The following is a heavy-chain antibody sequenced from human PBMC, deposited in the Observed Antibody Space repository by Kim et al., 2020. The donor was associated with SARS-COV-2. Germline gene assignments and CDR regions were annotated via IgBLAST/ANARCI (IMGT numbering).Heavy chain of an antibody. CDR2: IDGSDGTT. J-gene: IGHJ1*01. V-gene: IGHV3-23*01. D-gene: IGHD3-10*01. Sequence: GGSLRLSCTTSGFTFTGHAMSWVRQAPGKGLEWVSSIDGSDGTTYYVVSVRGRFTISRDDSKNTLYLQMSALRGDDTAVYYCMKGGWGGSWEHGGQGTL. CDR3: MKGGWGGSWEH. CDR1: GFTFTGHA.